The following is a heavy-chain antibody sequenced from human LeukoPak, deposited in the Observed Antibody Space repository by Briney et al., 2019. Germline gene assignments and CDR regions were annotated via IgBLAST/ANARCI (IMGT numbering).Heavy chain of an antibody. J-gene: IGHJ6*02. D-gene: IGHD4-17*01. CDR2: ISGSGGST. CDR3: AKVLMEYGDYDYCYGMDV. Sequence: GGSLRLSCAASGFTFSSYAMSWVRQAPGKGLEWVSAISGSGGSTYYADSVKGRFTISRDNSKNTLYLQMNSLRAEDTAVYYCAKVLMEYGDYDYCYGMDVWGQGTTVTVSS. V-gene: IGHV3-23*01. CDR1: GFTFSSYA.